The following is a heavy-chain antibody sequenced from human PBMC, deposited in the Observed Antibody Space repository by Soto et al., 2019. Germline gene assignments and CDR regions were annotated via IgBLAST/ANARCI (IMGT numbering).Heavy chain of an antibody. CDR3: ARRDVYGDFEFDS. CDR2: ISAYNGNT. V-gene: IGHV1-18*01. J-gene: IGHJ4*02. D-gene: IGHD4-17*01. CDR1: GYTFTSYG. Sequence: ASVKFSCKASGYTFTSYGIIWVRQAPGQGLEWMRWISAYNGNTNYAQKLQGRVTMTTDTSTSTAYMELRSLRSDDSVVYYCARRDVYGDFEFDSWGQGTLVTVSS.